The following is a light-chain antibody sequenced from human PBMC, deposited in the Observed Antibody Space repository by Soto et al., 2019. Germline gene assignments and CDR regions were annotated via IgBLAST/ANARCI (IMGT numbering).Light chain of an antibody. J-gene: IGKJ1*01. CDR1: HNKNTN. V-gene: IGKV3-15*01. CDR3: QQYNNWPSWT. Sequence: EIVMSQDPATLSASAGERATLSCRASHNKNTNIAWYQHKPGQPPRLLIYGASTRATGIPDRFSGSGSGTDFTLIISSLQSEDVAVYYCQQYNNWPSWTFGQGTKVDI. CDR2: GAS.